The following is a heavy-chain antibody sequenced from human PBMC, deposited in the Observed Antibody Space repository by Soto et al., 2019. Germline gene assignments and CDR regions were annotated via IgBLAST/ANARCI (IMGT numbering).Heavy chain of an antibody. J-gene: IGHJ4*02. CDR1: GGSMRKYF. Sequence: SETLSLTCTVSGGSMRKYFWTWIRQPPGKGLEWIGYIHYSGTTSFFPSYNPSLRSRVTISEDTSKNQFSLKLLSVTTADTAVYFCAAGEASSRNLAPYYLDFWGQGTLVTVSS. V-gene: IGHV4-59*01. CDR2: IHYSGTT. D-gene: IGHD6-13*01. CDR3: AAGEASSRNLAPYYLDF.